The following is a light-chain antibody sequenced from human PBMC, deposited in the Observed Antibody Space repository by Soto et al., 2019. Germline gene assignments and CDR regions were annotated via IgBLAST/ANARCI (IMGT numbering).Light chain of an antibody. J-gene: IGKJ4*01. CDR2: DAS. V-gene: IGKV1-33*01. Sequence: DIQMTQSPSSLSASVGDRVTITCQASQEISNYLNWYQQKLGKAPKLLIYDASNLETGVPSRFSGSGSGTDFTFTISSLQPEDIATYYCQQYDNLPLTFGGGTKVEIK. CDR3: QQYDNLPLT. CDR1: QEISNY.